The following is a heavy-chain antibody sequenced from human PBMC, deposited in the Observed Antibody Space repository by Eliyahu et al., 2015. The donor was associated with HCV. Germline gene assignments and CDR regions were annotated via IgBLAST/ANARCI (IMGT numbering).Heavy chain of an antibody. Sequence: QVQLQESGPGQVKPSETLSLTCTVSGVSITGYYWGWIRQSPGEGLEWLGYIYYSGSTKYNPSLKSRVTMSVDTSKNEFSLRLASVTAADTAMYYCARRLHAMEGLDYWGQGNLVTVSS. CDR1: GVSITGYY. J-gene: IGHJ4*02. CDR2: IYYSGST. D-gene: IGHD2-2*01. V-gene: IGHV4-59*01. CDR3: ARRLHAMEGLDY.